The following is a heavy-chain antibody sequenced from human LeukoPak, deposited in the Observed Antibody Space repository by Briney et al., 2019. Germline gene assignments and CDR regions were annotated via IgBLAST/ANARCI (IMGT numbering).Heavy chain of an antibody. CDR3: ARSDYGDYAYYFDY. Sequence: ASVKVSCKASGYTFTGYYMHWVRQAPGQGLEWRGWINPNSGGTNYAQKFQGWVTMTRDTSISTAYMELSRLRSDDTAVYYCARSDYGDYAYYFDYWGQGTLVTVSS. D-gene: IGHD4-17*01. CDR1: GYTFTGYY. CDR2: INPNSGGT. V-gene: IGHV1-2*04. J-gene: IGHJ4*02.